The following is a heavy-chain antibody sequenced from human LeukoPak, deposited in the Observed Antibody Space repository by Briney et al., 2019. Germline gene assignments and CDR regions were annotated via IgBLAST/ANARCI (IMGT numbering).Heavy chain of an antibody. CDR2: IYCSWTT. J-gene: IGHJ2*01. D-gene: IGHD2-15*01. Sequence: SETLSLTCTVSGGSISSGGNYWSWLRPQPGKGLEWIGYIYCSWTTYYNPPLRSRLTTSVDTSKNQFSLKLTSVTAADTAVYYCARVGSARGWYFDLWGRGTLVTVSS. CDR1: GGSISSGGNY. V-gene: IGHV4-31*03. CDR3: ARVGSARGWYFDL.